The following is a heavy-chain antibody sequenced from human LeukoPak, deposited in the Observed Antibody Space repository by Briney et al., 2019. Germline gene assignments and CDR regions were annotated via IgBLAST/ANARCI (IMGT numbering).Heavy chain of an antibody. CDR1: GGSISSYY. CDR3: AGPXIAVAGTHAFDI. CDR2: IYTSGST. J-gene: IGHJ3*02. D-gene: IGHD6-19*01. V-gene: IGHV4-4*07. Sequence: SETLSLTCTVSGGSISSYYWSWIRQPAGKGLEWIGRIYTSGSTNYNPSLKSRVTISEDTSKNQFSLKLSSVTAADTAVYYCAGPXIAVAGTHAFDIWGQGTMVTVSS.